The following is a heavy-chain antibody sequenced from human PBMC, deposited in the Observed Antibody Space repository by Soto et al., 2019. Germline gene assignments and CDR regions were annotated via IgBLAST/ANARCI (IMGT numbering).Heavy chain of an antibody. J-gene: IGHJ6*02. V-gene: IGHV1-69*13. CDR2: IIPLFGAP. CDR1: GGTFSTYA. CDR3: VREGVAPYYYYGMDV. D-gene: IGHD5-12*01. Sequence: ASVKVSCKASGGTFSTYAISWVRQAPGQGLEWMGGIIPLFGAPNYAPKFQGRVTITADESTSTTYMELSSLRSEDTAVFYCVREGVAPYYYYGMDVWGQGTPVTVSS.